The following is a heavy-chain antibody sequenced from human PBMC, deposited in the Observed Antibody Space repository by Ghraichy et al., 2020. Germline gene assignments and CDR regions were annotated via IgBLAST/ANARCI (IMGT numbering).Heavy chain of an antibody. J-gene: IGHJ4*02. CDR3: VKDQGIAVAGGDY. CDR2: ISSNGGST. V-gene: IGHV3-64D*06. Sequence: GESLNISCSASGFTFSSYAMHWVRQAPGKGLEYVSAISSNGGSTYYADSVKGRFTISRDNSKNTLYLQMSSLRAEDTAVYYCVKDQGIAVAGGDYWGQGTLVTVSS. CDR1: GFTFSSYA. D-gene: IGHD6-19*01.